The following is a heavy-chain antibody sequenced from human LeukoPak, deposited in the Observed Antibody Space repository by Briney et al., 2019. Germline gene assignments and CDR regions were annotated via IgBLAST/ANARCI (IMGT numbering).Heavy chain of an antibody. CDR2: IIPIFGTA. Sequence: SVKVSCKASGGTFSSYAISWVRQSPGQGLEWMGGIIPIFGTANYAQKFQGRVTITTDESRSTAYMELSSLTSDDTAVYYCARDLLPMTKAGVVNDWGQGSLVIVSA. J-gene: IGHJ4*02. D-gene: IGHD3-3*01. V-gene: IGHV1-69*05. CDR1: GGTFSSYA. CDR3: ARDLLPMTKAGVVND.